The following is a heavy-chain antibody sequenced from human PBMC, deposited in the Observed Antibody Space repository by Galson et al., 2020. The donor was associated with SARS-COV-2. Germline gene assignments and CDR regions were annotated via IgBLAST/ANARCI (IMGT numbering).Heavy chain of an antibody. Sequence: GESLKISCAASGFTFSSYGMHWVRQAPGKGLEWVAVIWYDGSNKYYADSVKGRFTISRDNSKNTLYLQMNSLRAEDTAVYYCARADIVAPGQWLVQTEFDYWGQGTLVTVSS. J-gene: IGHJ4*02. D-gene: IGHD6-19*01. CDR3: ARADIVAPGQWLVQTEFDY. CDR1: GFTFSSYG. CDR2: IWYDGSNK. V-gene: IGHV3-33*01.